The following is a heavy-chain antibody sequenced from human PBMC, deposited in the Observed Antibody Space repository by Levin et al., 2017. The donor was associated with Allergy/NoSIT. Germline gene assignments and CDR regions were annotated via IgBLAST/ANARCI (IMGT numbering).Heavy chain of an antibody. Sequence: AASVKVSCKGSGYSFTSYWIGWVRQMPGKGLEWMGIIYPGDSDTRYSPSFQGQVTISADKSISTAYLQWSSLKASDTAMYYCAREGLWFGELLYSGPDYWGQGTLVTVSS. CDR2: IYPGDSDT. CDR3: AREGLWFGELLYSGPDY. D-gene: IGHD3-10*01. V-gene: IGHV5-51*01. J-gene: IGHJ4*02. CDR1: GYSFTSYW.